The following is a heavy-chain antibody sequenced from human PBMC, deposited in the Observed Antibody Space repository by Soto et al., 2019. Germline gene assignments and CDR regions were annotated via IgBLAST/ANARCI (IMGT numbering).Heavy chain of an antibody. CDR2: IDPSDSYT. J-gene: IGHJ6*02. D-gene: IGHD3-22*01. CDR1: GYSFTSYW. V-gene: IGHV5-10-1*01. CDR3: AGLYDSSGYYYVYGMDV. Sequence: PGESLKISCKGSGYSFTSYWISWVRQMPGKGLEWMGRIDPSDSYTNYSPSFQGHVTISADKSISTAYLQWSRLKASDTAMYYCAGLYDSSGYYYVYGMDVWGQGTTVTVSS.